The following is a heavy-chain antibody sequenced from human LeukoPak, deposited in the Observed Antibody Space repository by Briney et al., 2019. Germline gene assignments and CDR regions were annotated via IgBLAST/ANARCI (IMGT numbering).Heavy chain of an antibody. CDR2: ISSSGSTV. D-gene: IGHD3-10*01. CDR1: GFTFSGYN. Sequence: GGSLRLSCEASGFTFSGYNMNWVRQAPGEGVEWVSYISSSGSTVHYADSVKGRFTISRDNAKNSLFLQMNSLRDEDTAVYSCARGFYASGIKLDYWGQGTLVTVSS. V-gene: IGHV3-48*02. J-gene: IGHJ4*02. CDR3: ARGFYASGIKLDY.